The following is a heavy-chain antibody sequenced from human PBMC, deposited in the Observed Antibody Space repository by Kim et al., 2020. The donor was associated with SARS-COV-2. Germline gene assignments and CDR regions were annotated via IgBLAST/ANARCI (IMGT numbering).Heavy chain of an antibody. CDR3: ARVSPVGDDYFDY. CDR1: GGSISSYY. Sequence: SETLSLTCTVSGGSISSYYWSWIRQPPGKGLEWIGYIYYSGSTNYNPSLKSRVTISVDTSKNQFSLKLSSVTAADTAVYYCARVSPVGDDYFDYWGQGTLVTVSS. D-gene: IGHD1-26*01. V-gene: IGHV4-59*01. J-gene: IGHJ4*02. CDR2: IYYSGST.